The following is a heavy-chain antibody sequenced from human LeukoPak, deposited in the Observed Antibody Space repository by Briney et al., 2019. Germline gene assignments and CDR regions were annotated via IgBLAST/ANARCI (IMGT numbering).Heavy chain of an antibody. Sequence: ASVKVSCKASGYTFTGYYMHWVRQAPGQGLEWMGIINPSGGSTSYAQKFQGRVTMTRDMSTSTVYMELSSLRSEDTAVYYCARGGDFGVVTSYYYYMDVWGKGTTVTVSS. D-gene: IGHD3-3*01. CDR2: INPSGGST. CDR3: ARGGDFGVVTSYYYYMDV. CDR1: GYTFTGYY. J-gene: IGHJ6*03. V-gene: IGHV1-46*01.